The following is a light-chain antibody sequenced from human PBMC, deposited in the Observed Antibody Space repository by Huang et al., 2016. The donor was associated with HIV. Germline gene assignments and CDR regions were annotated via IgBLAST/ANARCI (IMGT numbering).Light chain of an antibody. CDR2: DAH. CDR1: QSVRNNY. J-gene: IGKJ2*01. Sequence: IVLTQSPATLSLSPGERAPLSCEASQSVRNNYLAWYPQKPGLAPRLLIYDAHVRATGIPDRFSGSGSGTDFTLTISRLEPEDFAMYYCQQYSTSSYTFGQGTKVDI. CDR3: QQYSTSSYT. V-gene: IGKV3D-20*01.